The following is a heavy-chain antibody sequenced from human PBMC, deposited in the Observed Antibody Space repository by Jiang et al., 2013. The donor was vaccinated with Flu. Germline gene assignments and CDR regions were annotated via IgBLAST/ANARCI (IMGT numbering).Heavy chain of an antibody. CDR3: ARFAVSDFFVGAGGDY. Sequence: GAEVKKPGESLKTSCKGSGYSFTSYWIGWVRQMPGKGLEWMGIIYPGDSDTRYSPSFQGQVTISADKSISTAYLQWSSLKASDTAMYYCARFAVSDFFVGAGGDYWGQGTLVTVSS. V-gene: IGHV5-51*01. CDR1: GYSFTSYW. CDR2: IYPGDSDT. J-gene: IGHJ4*02. D-gene: IGHD1-26*01.